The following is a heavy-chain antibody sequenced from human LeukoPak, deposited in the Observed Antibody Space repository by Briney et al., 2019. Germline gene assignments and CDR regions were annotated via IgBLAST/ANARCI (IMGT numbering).Heavy chain of an antibody. D-gene: IGHD3-16*01. J-gene: IGHJ4*02. V-gene: IGHV3-30*18. Sequence: PGRSLRLSCAASGFTFSSYGMHWVRQAPGKGLEWVAVISYDGSNKYYADSVKGRFTISRDNSKNTLYLQMNSLRAEDTAVYYCAKDGDYDYVWGSYSPQYYFDYWGQGTLVTVSS. CDR3: AKDGDYDYVWGSYSPQYYFDY. CDR1: GFTFSSYG. CDR2: ISYDGSNK.